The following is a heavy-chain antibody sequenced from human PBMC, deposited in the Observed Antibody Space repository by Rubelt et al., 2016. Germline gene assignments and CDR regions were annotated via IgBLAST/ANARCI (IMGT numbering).Heavy chain of an antibody. CDR1: GGSIRSSSYY. V-gene: IGHV4-39*07. Sequence: QMHLQESGPGLVKPSETLSLTCTVSGGSIRSSSYYWGWIRQPPGKGLEWVGSAYYSGSTYYNPSLKSRVTISVDTSENQFSLKLNSVTAADTAVYYCARAGYGSGWGYNYGMDVWGQGTTVIVSS. J-gene: IGHJ6*02. CDR2: AYYSGST. CDR3: ARAGYGSGWGYNYGMDV. D-gene: IGHD6-19*01.